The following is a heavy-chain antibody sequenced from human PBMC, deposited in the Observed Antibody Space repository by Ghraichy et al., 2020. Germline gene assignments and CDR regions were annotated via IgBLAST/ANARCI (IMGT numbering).Heavy chain of an antibody. CDR1: GFTFSNYA. D-gene: IGHD5-18*01. CDR2: ISGSGGST. Sequence: LTCAASGFTFSNYAMAWVRQGPGKGLEWVSAISGSGGSTYYADSVKGRFTISRDNSKNTLYVQMNSLRAEDTAVYYCARDGYRYGYYYYYAMDVWGPGTTVTVSS. J-gene: IGHJ6*02. CDR3: ARDGYRYGYYYYYAMDV. V-gene: IGHV3-23*01.